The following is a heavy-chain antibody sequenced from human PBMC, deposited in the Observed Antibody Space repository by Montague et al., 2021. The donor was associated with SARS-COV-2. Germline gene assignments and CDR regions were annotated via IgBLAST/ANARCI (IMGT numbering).Heavy chain of an antibody. Sequence: SVKVSCKASGYTFTGYYMHWVRQAPGQGLEWMGWINPNSGGTNYAQKFQGRVTMTRDTPISTAYMELSRLRSDDTAVYYCARVGVYYGSGSYYKGGDYYYYYGMDVWGQGTTVTVSS. V-gene: IGHV1-2*02. CDR2: INPNSGGT. CDR1: GYTFTGYY. D-gene: IGHD3-10*01. CDR3: ARVGVYYGSGSYYKGGDYYYYYGMDV. J-gene: IGHJ6*02.